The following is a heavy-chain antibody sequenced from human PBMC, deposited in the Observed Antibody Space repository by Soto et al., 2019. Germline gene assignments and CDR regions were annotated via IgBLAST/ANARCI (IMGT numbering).Heavy chain of an antibody. CDR3: AKEKRPARGYSGYDMYYFDY. V-gene: IGHV3-30*18. CDR2: ISYDESNR. D-gene: IGHD5-12*01. J-gene: IGHJ4*02. CDR1: GFTFSSYV. Sequence: PGGSLRLSCAASGFTFSSYVMHWVRQAPGKGLEWVAVISYDESNRYYADSVKGRFTISRDNSKNTLYLQMNSLRAEDTAVYYCAKEKRPARGYSGYDMYYFDYWGQGTLVTVSS.